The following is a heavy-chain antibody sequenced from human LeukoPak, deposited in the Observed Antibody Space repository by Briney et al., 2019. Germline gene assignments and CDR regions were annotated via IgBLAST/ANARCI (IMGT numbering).Heavy chain of an antibody. J-gene: IGHJ4*02. D-gene: IGHD3-9*01. Sequence: SETLSLTCTVSGGSISSYYWSWIRQSPVKGLEWIGYIYYSGSTNYNPSLKSRVTISVDTSKNQFSLKLSSVTAADTAVYYCARLVRYHDYWGQGTLVTVSS. CDR3: ARLVRYHDY. CDR1: GGSISSYY. CDR2: IYYSGST. V-gene: IGHV4-59*01.